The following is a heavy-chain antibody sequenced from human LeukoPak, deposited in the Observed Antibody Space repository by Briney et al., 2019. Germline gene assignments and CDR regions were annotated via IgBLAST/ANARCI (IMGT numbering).Heavy chain of an antibody. CDR1: GFTFSSYA. CDR2: ISYDGSNK. CDR3: ARDFTPEYYYYGMDV. Sequence: GRSLRLSCAASGFTFSSYAMHWVRQAPGKGLEWVAVISYDGSNKYYADSVKGRFTISRDNSKNTLYLQMNGLRAEDTAVYYCARDFTPEYYYYGMDVWGQGTTVTVSS. V-gene: IGHV3-30-3*01. J-gene: IGHJ6*02.